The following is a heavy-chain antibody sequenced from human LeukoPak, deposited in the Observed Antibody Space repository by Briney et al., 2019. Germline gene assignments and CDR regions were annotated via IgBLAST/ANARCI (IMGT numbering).Heavy chain of an antibody. D-gene: IGHD6-13*01. CDR3: ARIESSSWYFDY. J-gene: IGHJ4*02. V-gene: IGHV4-31*03. Sequence: TSQTLSLTCIVSGGSISRGGYYWSWIRQHPGKGLEWIGYIYYSGSTYCNPSLKSRVTISVDRSKNQFSLKLSSVTAADTAVYYCARIESSSWYFDYWGQGTLVTVSS. CDR2: IYYSGST. CDR1: GGSISRGGYY.